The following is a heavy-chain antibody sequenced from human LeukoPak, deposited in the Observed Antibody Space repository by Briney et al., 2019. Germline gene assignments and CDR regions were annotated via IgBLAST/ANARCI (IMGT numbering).Heavy chain of an antibody. CDR2: ISSSGSTI. V-gene: IGHV3-48*03. Sequence: GGSLRLSCAASGFTFSSYEMNWVREAPGEGLEWVSYISSSGSTIYYADSVKGRFTISRDNAKNSLYLQMNSLRAEDTAVYYCARDQYDYVWGSYRFDYWGQGTLVTVSS. CDR1: GFTFSSYE. J-gene: IGHJ4*02. CDR3: ARDQYDYVWGSYRFDY. D-gene: IGHD3-16*02.